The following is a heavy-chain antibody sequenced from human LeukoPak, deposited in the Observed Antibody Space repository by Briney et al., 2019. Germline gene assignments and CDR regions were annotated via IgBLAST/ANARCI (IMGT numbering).Heavy chain of an antibody. V-gene: IGHV3-30*18. J-gene: IGHJ4*02. D-gene: IGHD6-6*01. CDR3: AKGNSSSGGFDY. CDR1: GFTFRSYG. Sequence: GGSLRLPCAASGFTFRSYGMHWVRQAPGKGLEWVAVISYDGSNKYYADSVKGRFTISRDNSKNTLYLQMNSLRAEDTAVYYCAKGNSSSGGFDYWGQGTLVTVSS. CDR2: ISYDGSNK.